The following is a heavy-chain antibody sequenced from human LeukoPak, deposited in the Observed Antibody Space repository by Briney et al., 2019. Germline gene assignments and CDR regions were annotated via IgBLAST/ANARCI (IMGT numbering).Heavy chain of an antibody. CDR1: GFTFDDYA. CDR3: ARDSHSCRGCAFDI. D-gene: IGHD1-26*01. Sequence: PGGSLRLSCAASGFTFDDYAMHWVRQAPGKGLEWVSGISWNSGSIGYADSVKGRFTISRDNAKKSLYLQMSSLRAEDTALYYCARDSHSCRGCAFDIWGQGTMVSVSS. CDR2: ISWNSGSI. J-gene: IGHJ3*02. V-gene: IGHV3-9*01.